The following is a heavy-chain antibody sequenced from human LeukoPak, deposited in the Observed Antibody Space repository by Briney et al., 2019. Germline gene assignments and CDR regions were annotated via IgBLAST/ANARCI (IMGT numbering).Heavy chain of an antibody. V-gene: IGHV1-69*01. Sequence: KVSCKASGGTFSSYAIIWVRQAPGQGLEWMGGIIPIFGTANYAQKFQGRVTITADESTSTAYMELSSLRSEDTAVYYCASLGCSSTSCQYYYYMDVWGKGTTVTVSS. CDR3: ASLGCSSTSCQYYYYMDV. D-gene: IGHD2-2*01. J-gene: IGHJ6*03. CDR1: GGTFSSYA. CDR2: IIPIFGTA.